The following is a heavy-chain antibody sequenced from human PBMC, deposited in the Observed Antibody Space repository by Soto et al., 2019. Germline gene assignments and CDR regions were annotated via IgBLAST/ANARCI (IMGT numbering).Heavy chain of an antibody. CDR3: ARDRGYYGSGSYYNVDGEGEMDV. CDR2: IIPIFGTA. V-gene: IGHV1-69*01. D-gene: IGHD3-10*01. J-gene: IGHJ6*02. CDR1: GGTFSSYA. Sequence: QVQLVQSGAEVKKPGSSVKVSCKASGGTFSSYAISWVRQAPGQGLEWMGGIIPIFGTANYAQKFQGRVTITADESTSTAYMELSSLRSEDTAVYYCARDRGYYGSGSYYNVDGEGEMDVWGQGTTVTVSS.